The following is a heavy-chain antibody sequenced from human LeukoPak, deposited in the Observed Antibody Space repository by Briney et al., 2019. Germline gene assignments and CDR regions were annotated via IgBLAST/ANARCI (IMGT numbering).Heavy chain of an antibody. CDR1: GGSISSGSYY. J-gene: IGHJ5*02. CDR2: IYTSGST. V-gene: IGHV4-61*02. CDR3: ARGEGSGWPGWVNWFDP. D-gene: IGHD6-19*01. Sequence: PSQTLSLTCTVSGGSISSGSYYWSWIRQPAGKGLEWIGRIYTSGSTNYNPSLKSRVTISVDTSKNQFYLKLSSVTAADTAVYYCARGEGSGWPGWVNWFDPWGQGTLVTVSS.